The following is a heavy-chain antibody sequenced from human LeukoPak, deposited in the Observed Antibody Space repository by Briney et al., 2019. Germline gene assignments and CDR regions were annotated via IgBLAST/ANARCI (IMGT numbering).Heavy chain of an antibody. V-gene: IGHV3-23*01. CDR1: GFSFSNYA. CDR3: AKRRTTVITMDCFDY. Sequence: QPGGSLGLSCAASGFSFSNYAMSWVRQAPGKGLEWVSGISGGTGTPFYADSVKGRFTISRDNSKNTLYLQMSSLRGEDTAVYYCAKRRTTVITMDCFDYWGQGTLVTVSS. CDR2: ISGGTGTP. J-gene: IGHJ4*02. D-gene: IGHD4-17*01.